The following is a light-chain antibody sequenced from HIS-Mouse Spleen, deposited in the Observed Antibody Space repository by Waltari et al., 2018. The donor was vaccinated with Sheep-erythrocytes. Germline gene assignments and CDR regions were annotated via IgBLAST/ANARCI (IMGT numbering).Light chain of an antibody. CDR2: DVS. J-gene: IGLJ1*01. CDR3: CSYAGSYNHV. Sequence: QSALTQPRSVSGSPGQSVTLSCTGTSSDVGGYNYVSWYQQHPGKAPKLMIYDVSNRPSWVPDRFSGSKSGNTASLTISGLQAEDEADYYCCSYAGSYNHVFATGTKVTVL. V-gene: IGLV2-11*01. CDR1: SSDVGGYNY.